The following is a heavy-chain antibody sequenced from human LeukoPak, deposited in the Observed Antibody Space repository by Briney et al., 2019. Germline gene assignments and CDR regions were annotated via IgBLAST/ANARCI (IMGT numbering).Heavy chain of an antibody. D-gene: IGHD6-13*01. CDR3: AKPYSSSWYYSDY. J-gene: IGHJ4*02. CDR1: EFTFSSYA. Sequence: GGSLRLSCAASEFTFSSYAMSWVRQAPGKGLEWVSAISGSGDSTYYADSVKGRFTISRDNSKNTLYLQVNSLRAEDTAVYYRAKPYSSSWYYSDYWGQGTLVTVSS. V-gene: IGHV3-23*01. CDR2: ISGSGDST.